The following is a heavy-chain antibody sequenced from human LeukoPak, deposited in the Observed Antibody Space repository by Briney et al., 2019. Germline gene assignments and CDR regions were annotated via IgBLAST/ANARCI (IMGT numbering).Heavy chain of an antibody. CDR2: TYYRSKWYN. J-gene: IGHJ6*03. D-gene: IGHD2-15*01. CDR1: GDSVSSNSAA. CDR3: AKNGDRGAYCTGGTCYPYFYYYMDV. V-gene: IGHV6-1*01. Sequence: SQTLSLTCAISGDSVSSNSAAWNWIRQSPSRGLEWLGRTYYRSKWYNDYAVSVKSRITINPDTSKNQFSLQLNSVTPEDTAIYYCAKNGDRGAYCTGGTCYPYFYYYMDVWGKGTTVTI.